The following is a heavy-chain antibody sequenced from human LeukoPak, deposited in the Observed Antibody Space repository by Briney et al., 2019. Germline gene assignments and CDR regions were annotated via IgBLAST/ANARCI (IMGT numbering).Heavy chain of an antibody. CDR1: GYTFTSYD. D-gene: IGHD6-19*01. J-gene: IGHJ6*03. V-gene: IGHV1-8*02. CDR3: ASTGWYPQSYFYYMDV. CDR2: MNPNSGNT. Sequence: ASVKVSCKASGYTFTSYDINWVRQATGQGLEWMGWMNPNSGNTSYAQKFQGRVTMTRDTSTSTVYMELSSLRSEDTAVYYCASTGWYPQSYFYYMDVWGKGTTVTVSS.